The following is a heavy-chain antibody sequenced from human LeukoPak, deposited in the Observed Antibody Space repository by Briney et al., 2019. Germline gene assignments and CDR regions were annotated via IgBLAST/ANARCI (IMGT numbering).Heavy chain of an antibody. CDR2: TSKDGTDT. CDR1: GFTFSDSW. CDR3: ARGGYSGSYYRFS. Sequence: GGSLRLSCAASGFTFSDSWMHWVRQAPGKGPEWLSRTSKDGTDTVYADSAKGRLTASRDNAKNTVYLELTNLRPDDTALYYCARGGYSGSYYRFSWGRGTLVTVAS. V-gene: IGHV3-74*01. D-gene: IGHD6-25*01. J-gene: IGHJ4*02.